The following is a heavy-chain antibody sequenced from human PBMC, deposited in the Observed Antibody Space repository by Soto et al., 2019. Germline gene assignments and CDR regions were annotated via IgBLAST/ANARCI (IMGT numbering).Heavy chain of an antibody. CDR2: IYHSGST. J-gene: IGHJ3*02. D-gene: IGHD3-22*01. Sequence: SETLSLTCAVSGGSISSGGYSWSWIRQPPGKGLEWIGYIYHSGSTYYNPSLKSRVTISVDRSKNQFSLKLSSVTAADTAVYYCARGSSGYFDAFDIWGQGTMVTVSS. CDR1: GGSISSGGYS. CDR3: ARGSSGYFDAFDI. V-gene: IGHV4-30-2*01.